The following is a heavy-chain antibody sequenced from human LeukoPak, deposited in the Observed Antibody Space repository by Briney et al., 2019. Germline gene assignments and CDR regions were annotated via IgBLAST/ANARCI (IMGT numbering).Heavy chain of an antibody. D-gene: IGHD1-26*01. CDR3: AREVGAKTCFDY. Sequence: ASVKVSCKASGYTFTGYYLHWVRQAPGQGLEWMGSIVPHSGGTNYVQKFQGRVTMTRDTSINTAHMELSSLRSDDTAVYYCAREVGAKTCFDYWGQGTLVTVSS. CDR2: IVPHSGGT. CDR1: GYTFTGYY. J-gene: IGHJ4*02. V-gene: IGHV1-2*02.